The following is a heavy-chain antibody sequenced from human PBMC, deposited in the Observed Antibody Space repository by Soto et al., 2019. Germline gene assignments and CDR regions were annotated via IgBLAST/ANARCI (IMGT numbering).Heavy chain of an antibody. CDR2: INSDGSST. Sequence: EVQLVESGGGLIQPGGSLRLSCAASGFTFRNYWMHWVRQAPGMGLVWVSRINSDGSSTHSADSVKGRFTISRDNAKNTLYLQMNSLRAEDTAVYYSARGGRGNDYYYAMDVWGQGTTVTVSS. CDR3: ARGGRGNDYYYAMDV. CDR1: GFTFRNYW. V-gene: IGHV3-74*01. J-gene: IGHJ6*02.